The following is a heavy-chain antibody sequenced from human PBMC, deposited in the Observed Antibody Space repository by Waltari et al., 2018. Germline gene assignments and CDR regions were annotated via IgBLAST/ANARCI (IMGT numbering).Heavy chain of an antibody. D-gene: IGHD3-3*01. Sequence: QVQLVQSGAEVKKPGSSVKVSCKASGGTFSSYAISWVRQAPGQGLEWMGGIIPIFGTANYAQKFQGRVTITADESTSTAYMELSSLRSEDTSVYYCARAHFSAPGTITIFGVVDYYYYYGMDVWGQGTTVTVSS. V-gene: IGHV1-69*13. J-gene: IGHJ6*02. CDR2: IIPIFGTA. CDR1: GGTFSSYA. CDR3: ARAHFSAPGTITIFGVVDYYYYYGMDV.